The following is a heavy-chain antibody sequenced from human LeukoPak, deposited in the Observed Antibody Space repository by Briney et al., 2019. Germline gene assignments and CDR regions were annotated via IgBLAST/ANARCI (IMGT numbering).Heavy chain of an antibody. CDR3: ARDGVFSFAY. CDR1: GFTFSTYS. CDR2: ISSGSSTI. V-gene: IGHV3-48*01. D-gene: IGHD3-3*01. Sequence: GGSLRLSCAASGFTFSTYSMNWVRQAPGKGLEWVSSISSGSSTIYYADSVKGRFTISRDNAKSSLYLQMSSLRAEDTAVYYCARDGVFSFAYWGQGTLVTVSS. J-gene: IGHJ4*02.